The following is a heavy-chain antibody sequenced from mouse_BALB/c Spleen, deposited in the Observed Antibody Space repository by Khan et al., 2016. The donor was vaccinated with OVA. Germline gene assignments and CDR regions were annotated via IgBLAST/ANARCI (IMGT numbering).Heavy chain of an antibody. CDR2: ISYSGST. D-gene: IGHD1-2*01. J-gene: IGHJ2*01. Sequence: EVELVESGPGLVKPSQSLSLTCTVTGYSITSGYGWNWIRQFPGNKLEWMGYISYSGSTNYNPSLKSRISIIRGTSKNQFFLQLNSVTTEDTATYYCARTARIKYWGQGTTLTVSS. CDR1: GYSITSGYG. CDR3: ARTARIKY. V-gene: IGHV3-2*02.